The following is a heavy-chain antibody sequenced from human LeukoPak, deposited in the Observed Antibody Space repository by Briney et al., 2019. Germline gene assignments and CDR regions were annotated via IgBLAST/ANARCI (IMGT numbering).Heavy chain of an antibody. V-gene: IGHV4-34*01. D-gene: IGHD3-3*01. J-gene: IGHJ5*02. CDR1: GGSFSGYY. CDR2: INHSGST. Sequence: PSETLSLTCGVYGGSFSGYYWSWIRQPPGKGLEWIGEINHSGSTNYNPSLKSRVTISADTSKNHFSLKVTSVTAADTAVYYCARGRTYYDFWSGYYYNWFDPWGQGTLVTVSS. CDR3: ARGRTYYDFWSGYYYNWFDP.